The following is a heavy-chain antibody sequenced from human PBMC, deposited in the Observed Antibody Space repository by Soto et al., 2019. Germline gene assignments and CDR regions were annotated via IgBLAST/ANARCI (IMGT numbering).Heavy chain of an antibody. V-gene: IGHV3-33*01. J-gene: IGHJ5*02. CDR2: IWYDGSNR. CDR3: ARDASAYDWEIGGWYLRGLDP. D-gene: IGHD5-12*01. Sequence: GGSLSLSCAASGFTFSTYGMHWVRQAPGKGLEWVAIIWYDGSNRYYADSVKGRFTISRDDSKNTLYLQMNNLRAEDTAVYYCARDASAYDWEIGGWYLRGLDPWGQGTLVTVYS. CDR1: GFTFSTYG.